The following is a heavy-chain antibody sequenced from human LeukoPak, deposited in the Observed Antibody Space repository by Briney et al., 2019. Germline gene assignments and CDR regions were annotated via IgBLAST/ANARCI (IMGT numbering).Heavy chain of an antibody. V-gene: IGHV4-59*01. Sequence: MSSETLSLTCTVSGGSMSSYYWNWIRQPPGKGLEWIGYIYYRGITNYNPSLESRVTISVDTSKSQFSLKLSSVTAADTAVYYCARGVDRDGYNLIDYWGQGTLVTVSS. CDR2: IYYRGIT. J-gene: IGHJ4*02. CDR3: ARGVDRDGYNLIDY. D-gene: IGHD5-24*01. CDR1: GGSMSSYY.